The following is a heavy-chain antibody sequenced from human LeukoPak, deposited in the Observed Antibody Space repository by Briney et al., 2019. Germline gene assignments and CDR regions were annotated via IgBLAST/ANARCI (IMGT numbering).Heavy chain of an antibody. V-gene: IGHV3-30*18. D-gene: IGHD3-10*01. Sequence: GGSLKLSCAASGFIFSSYGMHWVRQAPGKGLEWVAVISYDGTNKYYADSVKGRFTIARDNSKSTLYLQMNSLRAEDTAVYYCAKSLWGSGSYRYFAYWGQGTLVTVSS. J-gene: IGHJ4*02. CDR2: ISYDGTNK. CDR1: GFIFSSYG. CDR3: AKSLWGSGSYRYFAY.